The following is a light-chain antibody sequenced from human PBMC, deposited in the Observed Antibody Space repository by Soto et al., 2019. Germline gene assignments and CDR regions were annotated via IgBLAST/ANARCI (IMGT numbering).Light chain of an antibody. J-gene: IGKJ5*01. Sequence: EIVMTQSPTTLSVSPGERATLSCRASQSIGDTLAWYQQKPGQAPRLLISGASSRATGIPDGFSGSGSGTDFTLTISRLEPEDFAVYYCQQYGSSPPITFGQGTRLEIK. CDR1: QSIGDT. V-gene: IGKV3-20*01. CDR3: QQYGSSPPIT. CDR2: GAS.